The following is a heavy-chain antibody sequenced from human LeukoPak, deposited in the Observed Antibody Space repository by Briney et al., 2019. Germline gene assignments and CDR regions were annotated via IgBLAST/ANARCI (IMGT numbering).Heavy chain of an antibody. CDR1: GYTFTSYG. V-gene: IGHV1-18*01. D-gene: IGHD3-3*01. CDR3: ARGYYDFWSGYDGPKGAFDI. J-gene: IGHJ3*02. CDR2: ISAYNGNT. Sequence: GASVKVSCKASGYTFTSYGISWVRQAPGQGLEWMGWISAYNGNTNYAQKLQGRVTMTTDTSTSTAYMELRSLRSDDTAVYYCARGYYDFWSGYDGPKGAFDIWGQGTMVTVSS.